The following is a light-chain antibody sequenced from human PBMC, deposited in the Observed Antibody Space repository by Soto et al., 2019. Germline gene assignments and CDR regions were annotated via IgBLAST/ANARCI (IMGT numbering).Light chain of an antibody. CDR2: GAS. V-gene: IGKV3-20*01. CDR1: QSVSNNY. J-gene: IGKJ1*01. Sequence: EIVLTQSPCTLSLSPLDRSTLSCRASQSVSNNYLAWYQQKPGQAPRLLIYGASNRATGIPDRFSGSGSGTDFTLTISRLEPEDFAVYYCQQYGSSGTFGQGTKVDIK. CDR3: QQYGSSGT.